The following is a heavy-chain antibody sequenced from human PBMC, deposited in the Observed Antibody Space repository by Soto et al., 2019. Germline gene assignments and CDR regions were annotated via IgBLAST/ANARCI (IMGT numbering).Heavy chain of an antibody. CDR1: GYTFTSYD. Sequence: QVQLVQSGAEVKKPGASVKVSCKASGYTFTSYDINWVRQATGQGLEWMGWMNPNSGNTGYAQKFQGRVTMTRNTSRSTAYMELSSLRSEDTAVYYCARGGYYYGSGSYYPFDYWGQGTLVTVSS. V-gene: IGHV1-8*01. J-gene: IGHJ4*02. CDR2: MNPNSGNT. D-gene: IGHD3-10*01. CDR3: ARGGYYYGSGSYYPFDY.